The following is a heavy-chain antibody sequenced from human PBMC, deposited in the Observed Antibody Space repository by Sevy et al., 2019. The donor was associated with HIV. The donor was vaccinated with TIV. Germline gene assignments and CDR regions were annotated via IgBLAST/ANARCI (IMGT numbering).Heavy chain of an antibody. Sequence: GGSLRLSCAGSGLSVSDNYMNWVRQAPGKGLELVSVFYSDGRTYYADSVKGRFTISRDNSKNKLYLHVSNLRPADTAVYDCARDRYYDASGYYYYYYGMDVWGQGTTVTVSS. CDR1: GLSVSDNY. CDR3: ARDRYYDASGYYYYYYGMDV. D-gene: IGHD3-22*01. CDR2: FYSDGRT. V-gene: IGHV3-66*01. J-gene: IGHJ6*02.